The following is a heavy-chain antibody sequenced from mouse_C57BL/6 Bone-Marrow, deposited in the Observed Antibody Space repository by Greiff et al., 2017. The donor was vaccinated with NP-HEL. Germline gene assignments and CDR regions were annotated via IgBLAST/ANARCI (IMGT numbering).Heavy chain of an antibody. CDR3: ARGGEIYDGYYYAMDY. V-gene: IGHV3-6*01. CDR1: GYSITSGYY. D-gene: IGHD2-3*01. Sequence: EVQLQQSGPGLVKPSQSLSLTCSVTGYSITSGYYWNWIRQFPGNKLEWMGYISYDGSNNYNPSLKNRISITRDTSKNQFFLKLNSVTTEDTATYYCARGGEIYDGYYYAMDYWGQGTSVTVSS. CDR2: ISYDGSN. J-gene: IGHJ4*01.